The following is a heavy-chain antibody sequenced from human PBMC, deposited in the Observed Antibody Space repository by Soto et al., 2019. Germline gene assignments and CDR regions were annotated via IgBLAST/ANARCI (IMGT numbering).Heavy chain of an antibody. D-gene: IGHD3-16*01. V-gene: IGHV4-4*07. CDR2: LYTRGTT. CDR3: AKGGTYYFDS. J-gene: IGHJ4*02. CDR1: GASISNFY. Sequence: TLSLTCSVSGASISNFYWSWIRQSAGKGLECIERLYTRGTTDYNPSLKSRVTMSIDTSKNRVSLSLTSVTAADTAVYYCAKGGTYYFDSWGQGIVVTVPQ.